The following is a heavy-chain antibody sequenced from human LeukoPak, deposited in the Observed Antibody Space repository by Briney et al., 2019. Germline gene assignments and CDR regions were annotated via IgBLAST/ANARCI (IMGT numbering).Heavy chain of an antibody. Sequence: GGSLRLSCAASGFTFSSYTMNWVRLAPGKGLEWVSPISSSSSHIYYADSVKGRFTISRDNAKNSLYLQMNSLRAEDTAVYYCARVVPGTGFFYWGQGTLVTVSS. CDR2: ISSSSSHI. CDR1: GFTFSSYT. J-gene: IGHJ4*02. D-gene: IGHD2-8*02. V-gene: IGHV3-21*01. CDR3: ARVVPGTGFFY.